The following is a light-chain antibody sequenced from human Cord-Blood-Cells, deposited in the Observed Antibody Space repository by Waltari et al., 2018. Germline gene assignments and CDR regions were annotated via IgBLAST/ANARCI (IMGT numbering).Light chain of an antibody. Sequence: QSALTQPRSVSGSPGQSVTISCTATSSDVGGYNYVSWYQQHPGKAPKLMIYDVSKRPSGVPDLFSGSKSGNTASLTISGLQAEDEADYYCCSYVGSYTVVFGGGTKLTVL. V-gene: IGLV2-11*01. CDR2: DVS. CDR3: CSYVGSYTVV. CDR1: SSDVGGYNY. J-gene: IGLJ2*01.